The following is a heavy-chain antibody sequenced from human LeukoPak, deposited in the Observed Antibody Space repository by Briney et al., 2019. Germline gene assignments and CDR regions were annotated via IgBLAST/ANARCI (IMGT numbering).Heavy chain of an antibody. V-gene: IGHV4-34*01. CDR1: GGSFSGYY. D-gene: IGHD1-14*01. CDR3: ASASNRYIFDY. CDR2: INHSGST. Sequence: SETLSLTCAVYGGSFSGYYWSWIRQPPGKGLEWIGEINHSGSTNYNPSLKSRVTISVDTSKNQFSLKLSSVTAADTAVYYCASASNRYIFDYWGQGTPVTVSS. J-gene: IGHJ4*02.